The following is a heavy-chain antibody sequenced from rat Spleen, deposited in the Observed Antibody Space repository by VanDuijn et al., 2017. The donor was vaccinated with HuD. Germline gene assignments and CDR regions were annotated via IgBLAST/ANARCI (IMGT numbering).Heavy chain of an antibody. Sequence: EVQLVESGGGLVLPGRSLKLSCATSGFSFSKYGMQWIRQTPTKGLQWVAAITPSGLTTHYRDSMKGRFTISRDNAKSTLYLQMDSLRSEDTATYYCARHEGGDYFDYWGQGVMVTVSS. CDR1: GFSFSKYG. D-gene: IGHD1-11*01. J-gene: IGHJ2*01. CDR2: ITPSGLTT. V-gene: IGHV5-19*01. CDR3: ARHEGGDYFDY.